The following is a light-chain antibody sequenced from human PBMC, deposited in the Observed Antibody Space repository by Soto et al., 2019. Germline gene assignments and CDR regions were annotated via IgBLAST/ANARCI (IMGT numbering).Light chain of an antibody. CDR3: QQYHNWPA. Sequence: EIVMTQSPATLSVSPGERATLSCRASQSVFSSLAWYQQKPGQAPRLLISGAATRATGIPARFSGSGSGTEFTLTISSLQSEDFAVYYCQQYHNWPAFGQGTKVEIK. J-gene: IGKJ1*01. V-gene: IGKV3-15*01. CDR1: QSVFSS. CDR2: GAA.